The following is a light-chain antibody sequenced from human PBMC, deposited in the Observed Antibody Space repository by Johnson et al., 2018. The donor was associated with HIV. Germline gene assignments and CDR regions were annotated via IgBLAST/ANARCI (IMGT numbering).Light chain of an antibody. J-gene: IGLJ1*01. CDR3: GTWDSSLSAGYV. V-gene: IGLV1-51*02. Sequence: QSVLTQPPSVSAAPGQKVTISSSGSNSNIGNNYVSWYQHLPGTAPKLLIYENNRRPSGIPDRFSGSKSGTSATLGITGLQTGDEADYYCGTWDSSLSAGYVFGTGTKVTVL. CDR1: NSNIGNNY. CDR2: ENN.